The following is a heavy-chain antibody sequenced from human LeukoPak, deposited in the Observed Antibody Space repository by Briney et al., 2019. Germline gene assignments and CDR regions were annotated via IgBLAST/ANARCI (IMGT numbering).Heavy chain of an antibody. CDR2: ISRDGGST. D-gene: IGHD2-2*01. J-gene: IGHJ4*02. CDR1: GFTFSSYG. Sequence: GGSLRLSCSASGFTFSSYGLHWVRQAPGKGLEYVSAISRDGGSTYYTDSVKGGFTISRENSKNTLYLQMSSLRAEETAVYYFVKSSYCSSASCYYPFYYWGQGTLVTVSS. V-gene: IGHV3-64D*09. CDR3: VKSSYCSSASCYYPFYY.